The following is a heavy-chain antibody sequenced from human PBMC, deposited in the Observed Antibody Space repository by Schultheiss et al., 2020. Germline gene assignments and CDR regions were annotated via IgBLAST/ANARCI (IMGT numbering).Heavy chain of an antibody. D-gene: IGHD3-3*01. Sequence: GGSLRLSCAASGFTVSSNYMSWVRQAPGKGLEWVSVIYSGGSTYYADSVKGRFTISRDNSKNTLYLQMNSLRAEDTAVYYCARWGIFGVAPRQGYMDVWGRETTVTVSS. CDR1: GFTVSSNY. V-gene: IGHV3-53*01. J-gene: IGHJ6*03. CDR2: IYSGGST. CDR3: ARWGIFGVAPRQGYMDV.